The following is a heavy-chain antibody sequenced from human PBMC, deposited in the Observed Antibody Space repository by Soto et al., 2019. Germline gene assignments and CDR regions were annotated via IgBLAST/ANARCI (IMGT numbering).Heavy chain of an antibody. D-gene: IGHD3-3*01. CDR1: GFTFSGYS. J-gene: IGHJ4*02. CDR3: ARRFLEWFRGIDY. V-gene: IGHV3-48*02. Sequence: GGSLRLSCAASGFTFSGYSMNWVRQAPGKGLEWVSYISSSSSTIYYADSVKGRFTISRDNAKNSLYLQMNSLRDEDTAVYYCARRFLEWFRGIDYWGQGTLVTVSS. CDR2: ISSSSSTI.